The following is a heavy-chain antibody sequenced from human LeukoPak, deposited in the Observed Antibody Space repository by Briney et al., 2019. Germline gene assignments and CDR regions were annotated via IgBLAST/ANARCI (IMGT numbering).Heavy chain of an antibody. D-gene: IGHD1-26*01. CDR2: IYPGDSDT. V-gene: IGHV5-51*01. CDR3: ARLPWTWELLLRGYFDY. Sequence: GESLKISCKGSGYSFTSYWIGWVRQMPGKGLEWMGIIYPGDSDTRYSPSFQGQVTISADKSISTAYLQWSSLKASDTAMYYCARLPWTWELLLRGYFDYWGQGTLVTVSS. CDR1: GYSFTSYW. J-gene: IGHJ4*02.